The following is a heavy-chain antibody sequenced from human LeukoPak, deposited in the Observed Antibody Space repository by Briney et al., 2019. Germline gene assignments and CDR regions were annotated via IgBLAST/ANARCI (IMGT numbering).Heavy chain of an antibody. V-gene: IGHV4-59*01. CDR3: AREMATISYYGMDV. J-gene: IGHJ6*02. D-gene: IGHD5-24*01. CDR1: GGSISSYY. CDR2: IYYSGST. Sequence: SETLSLTCTVSGGSISSYYWSWIRRPPGKGLEWIGYIYYSGSTNYNPSLKSRVTISVDTSKNQFSLKLSSVNAADTAVYYCAREMATISYYGMDVWGQGTTVTVSS.